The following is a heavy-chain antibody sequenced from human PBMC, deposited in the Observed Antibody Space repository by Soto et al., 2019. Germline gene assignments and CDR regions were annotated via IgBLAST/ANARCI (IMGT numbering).Heavy chain of an antibody. Sequence: GGSLRLSCAASGVSFNSYDMHWVRQAPGKGPEWVAIISYDGSNTYYSDSVRGRFTISRDNSKDTLYLQMHSLRSEDTAIYYFERISRYCSGGDCHAWGQGTQVSVSS. CDR2: ISYDGSNT. V-gene: IGHV3-30*03. D-gene: IGHD2-15*01. CDR3: ERISRYCSGGDCHA. J-gene: IGHJ5*02. CDR1: GVSFNSYD.